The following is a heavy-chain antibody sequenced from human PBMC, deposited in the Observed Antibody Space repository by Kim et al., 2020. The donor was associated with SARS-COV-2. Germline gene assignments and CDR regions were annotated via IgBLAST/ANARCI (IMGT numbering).Heavy chain of an antibody. CDR2: IYYSGST. J-gene: IGHJ6*02. Sequence: SETLSLTCTVSGGSISSYYWSWIRQPPGKGLEWIGYIYYSGSTNYNPSLKSRVTISVDTSKNQFSLKLSSVTAADTAVYYCARVGGYDFWSGYLYGMDVWGQGTTVTVSS. V-gene: IGHV4-59*13. CDR1: GGSISSYY. D-gene: IGHD3-3*01. CDR3: ARVGGYDFWSGYLYGMDV.